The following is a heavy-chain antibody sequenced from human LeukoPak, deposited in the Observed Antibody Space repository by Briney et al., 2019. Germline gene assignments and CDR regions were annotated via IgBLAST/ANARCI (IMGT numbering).Heavy chain of an antibody. CDR2: IEGSSTTI. V-gene: IGHV3-48*03. Sequence: PGGSLRLSCAASGFTFSSYEMNWVRQGPGEGLEWVSYIEGSSTTIKYADSVKGRFTISRDNAKNSLYLQMNSLRVEDTAVYYCASSLSTGWGPIDDYWGQGTLVTVSS. CDR1: GFTFSSYE. CDR3: ASSLSTGWGPIDDY. J-gene: IGHJ4*02. D-gene: IGHD6-19*01.